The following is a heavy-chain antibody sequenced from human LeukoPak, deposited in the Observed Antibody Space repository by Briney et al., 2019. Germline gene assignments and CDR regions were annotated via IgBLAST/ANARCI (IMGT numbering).Heavy chain of an antibody. CDR3: AKVGSVAAAGTYHVDY. J-gene: IGHJ4*02. V-gene: IGHV3-23*01. CDR2: ISGSGGST. D-gene: IGHD6-13*01. Sequence: GGSLRLSCAASGFTFSSYWMGWVRQAPGKGLEWVSAISGSGGSTYYADSVKGRFTISRDNSKNTLYLQMNSLRAEDTAVYYCAKVGSVAAAGTYHVDYWGQGTLVTVSS. CDR1: GFTFSSYW.